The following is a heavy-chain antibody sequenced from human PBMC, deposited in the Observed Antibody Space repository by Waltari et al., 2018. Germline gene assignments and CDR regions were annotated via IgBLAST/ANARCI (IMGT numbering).Heavy chain of an antibody. Sequence: QVQLVQSGSELKKPGASVKVSCKASGYTFTSYAMNWVRQAPGQGLEWMGWSNTNTGNPTYAQGFTGRFVFSLDTSVSTAYLQISSLKAEDTAVYSCARGGLYYDSSGYYLDYFQHWGQGTLVTVSS. CDR3: ARGGLYYDSSGYYLDYFQH. J-gene: IGHJ1*01. D-gene: IGHD3-22*01. V-gene: IGHV7-4-1*02. CDR2: SNTNTGNP. CDR1: GYTFTSYA.